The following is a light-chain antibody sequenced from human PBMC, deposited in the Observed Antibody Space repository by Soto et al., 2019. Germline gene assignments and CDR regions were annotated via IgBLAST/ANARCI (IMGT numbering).Light chain of an antibody. Sequence: EIVLTQSPGTLSLSPGQRVTLSCRASQTVSSSYLAWYQQKPGQAPRLLIYGASTRATGIPDRFSGSGSGTDFTLTNSRLEPEDFAVYYCQQYGSSPRTFGQGTKLGIK. J-gene: IGKJ2*01. CDR3: QQYGSSPRT. CDR1: QTVSSSY. V-gene: IGKV3-20*01. CDR2: GAS.